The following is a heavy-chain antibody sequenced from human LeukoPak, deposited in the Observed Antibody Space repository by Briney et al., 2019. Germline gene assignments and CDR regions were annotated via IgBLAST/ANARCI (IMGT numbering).Heavy chain of an antibody. V-gene: IGHV4-30-2*01. D-gene: IGHD6-6*01. Sequence: SETLSLTCTVSGGSISSGGYYWSWIRQPPGKGLEWIGYIYHSGSTYYNPSLKSRVTISVDRSKNQFSLKLSSVTAADTAVYYCARVITPYSSSSGGYYYYYMDVWGKGTTVTVSS. CDR1: GGSISSGGYY. CDR2: IYHSGST. CDR3: ARVITPYSSSSGGYYYYYMDV. J-gene: IGHJ6*03.